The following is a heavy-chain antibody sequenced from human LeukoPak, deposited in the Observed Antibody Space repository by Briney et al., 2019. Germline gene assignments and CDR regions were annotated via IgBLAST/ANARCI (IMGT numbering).Heavy chain of an antibody. CDR1: GFTFSSYS. V-gene: IGHV3-21*01. CDR3: ARLRRNSDSGGYYYYYDS. CDR2: MNTISSYI. J-gene: IGHJ4*02. D-gene: IGHD3-22*01. Sequence: GVSLRLSCAASGFTFSSYSFNWVRQAPGKGLEWVSSMNTISSYIYYADSVKGRFTISRDNAKNSLSLQTNRLRVEDTAVYYCARLRRNSDSGGYYYYYDSWGKGTLVTVSS.